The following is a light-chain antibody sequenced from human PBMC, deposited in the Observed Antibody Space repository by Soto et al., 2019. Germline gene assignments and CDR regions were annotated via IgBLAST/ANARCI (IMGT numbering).Light chain of an antibody. Sequence: QSALTQPAFVSGSPGQSITISCTGTSSDVGGYNYVSWYQHPPGKAPKLMISEVSNRPSGVSNRFSGSKSGNTASLTISGLQAEDEADYYCRSYTSTSTSVFGTGTKLTVL. CDR2: EVS. CDR1: SSDVGGYNY. V-gene: IGLV2-14*01. CDR3: RSYTSTSTSV. J-gene: IGLJ1*01.